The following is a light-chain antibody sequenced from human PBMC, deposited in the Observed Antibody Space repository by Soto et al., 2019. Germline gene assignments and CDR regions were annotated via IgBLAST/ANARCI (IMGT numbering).Light chain of an antibody. CDR2: DAS. CDR1: QSVSRW. J-gene: IGKJ4*01. V-gene: IGKV1-5*01. Sequence: DIQMTHSPSILSASVLDIVTITCRASQSVSRWLAWYQQKPGKAPKLLIYDASSLNSGVPSRFSGSQSGTEFTLTITSLLPDDFATYFCQQYSSYSLPTFGGGTKVDIK. CDR3: QQYSSYSLPT.